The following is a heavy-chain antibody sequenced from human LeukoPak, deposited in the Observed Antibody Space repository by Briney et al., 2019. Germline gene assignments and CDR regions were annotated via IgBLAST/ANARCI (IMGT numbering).Heavy chain of an antibody. Sequence: SETLSLTCTVSGYSISSGYYWGWIRQPPGKGLEWIGSIYYSGSTYYNPSLKSRVTISVDTSKNQFSLKLSSVTAADTAVYYCARHLGGGNYWGQGTLVTVSS. V-gene: IGHV4-38-2*02. J-gene: IGHJ4*02. D-gene: IGHD3-16*01. CDR3: ARHLGGGNY. CDR1: GYSISSGYY. CDR2: IYYSGST.